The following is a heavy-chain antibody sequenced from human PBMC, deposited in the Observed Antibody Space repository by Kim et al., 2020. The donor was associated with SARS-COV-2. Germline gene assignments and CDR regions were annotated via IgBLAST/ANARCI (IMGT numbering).Heavy chain of an antibody. Sequence: GGSLRLSCAASGFTFSSYSMNWVRQAPGKGLEWVSSISSSSSYIYYADSVKGRFTISRDNAKNSLYPQMNSLRAEDTAVYYCARDSSGWYGEDYWGQGTLVTVSS. D-gene: IGHD6-19*01. J-gene: IGHJ4*02. V-gene: IGHV3-21*01. CDR2: ISSSSSYI. CDR1: GFTFSSYS. CDR3: ARDSSGWYGEDY.